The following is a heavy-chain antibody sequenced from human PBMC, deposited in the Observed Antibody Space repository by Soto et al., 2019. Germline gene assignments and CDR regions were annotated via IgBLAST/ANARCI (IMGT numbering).Heavy chain of an antibody. V-gene: IGHV3-7*03. CDR2: IKEDGSEK. D-gene: IGHD3-3*01. CDR3: ARGFAVAY. Sequence: EVQLVESGGGSVQPGGSRRLSCAASGFTLSDYWMAWVRQAPGQGLEWVANIKEDGSEKHYADSVKGRFTISRDNANNSLYLQMNSLRAEDTAGYYCARGFAVAYWGQGTLFTGSS. J-gene: IGHJ4*02. CDR1: GFTLSDYW.